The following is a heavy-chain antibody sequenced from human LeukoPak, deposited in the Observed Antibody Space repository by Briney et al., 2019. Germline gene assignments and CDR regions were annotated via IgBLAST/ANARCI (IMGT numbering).Heavy chain of an antibody. CDR2: ISWNSGSI. CDR3: ALLYGSGSYYSDY. Sequence: PGGSLRLSCAASGFTFDDYAMHWVRHVPGEGLEWVSGISWNSGSIVYADSVKGRFTISRDNAKKSLYLQMNSLRPEDTALYYCALLYGSGSYYSDYWGQGTLVTVSS. CDR1: GFTFDDYA. D-gene: IGHD3-10*01. J-gene: IGHJ4*02. V-gene: IGHV3-9*01.